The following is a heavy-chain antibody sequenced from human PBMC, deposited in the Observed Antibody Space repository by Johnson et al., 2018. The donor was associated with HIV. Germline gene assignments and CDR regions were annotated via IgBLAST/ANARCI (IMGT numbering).Heavy chain of an antibody. J-gene: IGHJ3*01. D-gene: IGHD1-26*01. CDR2: IWYDGSNK. CDR3: ASDGWELLGVAAFDG. V-gene: IGHV3-33*01. CDR1: GFTFSSYG. Sequence: QVQLVESGGGVVQPGGSLRLSCAASGFTFSSYGMHWVRQAPGKGLEWVAVIWYDGSNKYYADSVKGRFTISRDNSKNTLYLQMNSLRPEDRAVYYCASDGWELLGVAAFDGWGQGTLVTVSS.